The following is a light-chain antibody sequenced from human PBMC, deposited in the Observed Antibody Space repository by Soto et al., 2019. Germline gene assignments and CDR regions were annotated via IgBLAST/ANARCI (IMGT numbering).Light chain of an antibody. V-gene: IGKV3-15*01. CDR3: QEYNDWPPKYT. Sequence: EIVMTQSPATLSVSPGERATLSCRASQSVSSNLACYQQKPGQAPRILIYGASTRATGIPARFSGSGSGTEFSLTISSLQSEDFAVYYCQEYNDWPPKYTFGQGTKLEIK. J-gene: IGKJ2*01. CDR2: GAS. CDR1: QSVSSN.